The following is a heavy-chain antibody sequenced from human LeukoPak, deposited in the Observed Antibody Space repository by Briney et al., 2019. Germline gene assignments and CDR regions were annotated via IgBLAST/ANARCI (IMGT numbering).Heavy chain of an antibody. CDR3: AKVQRSSDAFDI. D-gene: IGHD1-1*01. Sequence: QPGGSLRLSCAASGFTFSSYGMHWGRQAPGKGLEWVAFIRYDGSNKYYADSVKGRFTISRDNSKNTLYLQMNSLRAEDTALYYCAKVQRSSDAFDIWGQGTMVTVSS. CDR1: GFTFSSYG. CDR2: IRYDGSNK. J-gene: IGHJ3*02. V-gene: IGHV3-30*02.